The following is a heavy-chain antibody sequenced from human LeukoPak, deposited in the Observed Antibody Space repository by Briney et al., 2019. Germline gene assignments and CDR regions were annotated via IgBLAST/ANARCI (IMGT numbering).Heavy chain of an antibody. CDR3: ARDYYGSGSCDY. V-gene: IGHV3-66*01. J-gene: IGHJ4*02. D-gene: IGHD3-10*01. Sequence: GGSLRLSCAASRFTVSSNYMSWVRQAPGKGLEWVSVIYSGGTTYYADSVKGRFTISRDNSKNTPHLQMNSLRAEDTAVYYCARDYYGSGSCDYWGQGTLVTVSS. CDR1: RFTVSSNY. CDR2: IYSGGTT.